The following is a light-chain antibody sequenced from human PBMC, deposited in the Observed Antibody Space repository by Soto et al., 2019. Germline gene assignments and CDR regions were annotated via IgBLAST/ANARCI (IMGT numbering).Light chain of an antibody. CDR2: GAS. CDR1: QSVSSN. J-gene: IGKJ1*01. V-gene: IGKV3-20*01. CDR3: QQYGSSPKT. Sequence: EIVMTQSPATLSVSPGERATLSCRASQSVSSNLAWYQQKPGQAPRLLFYGASSRATGIPARFSGSGSGTDFTLTISRLEPEDFAVYYCQQYGSSPKTFGQGTKVDIK.